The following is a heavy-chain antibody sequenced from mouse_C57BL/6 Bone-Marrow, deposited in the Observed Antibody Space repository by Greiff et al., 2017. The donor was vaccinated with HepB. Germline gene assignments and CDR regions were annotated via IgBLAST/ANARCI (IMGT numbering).Heavy chain of an antibody. Sequence: VQLQQPGAELVKPGASVKMSCKASGYTFTSYWITWVKQRPGQGLEWIGDIYPGSGSTNYNEKFKSKATLTVDTSSSTAYMQLSSLTSEDSAVYYCARDGNYVNYFDYWGQGTTLTVSS. CDR3: ARDGNYVNYFDY. CDR1: GYTFTSYW. CDR2: IYPGSGST. D-gene: IGHD2-1*01. J-gene: IGHJ2*01. V-gene: IGHV1-55*01.